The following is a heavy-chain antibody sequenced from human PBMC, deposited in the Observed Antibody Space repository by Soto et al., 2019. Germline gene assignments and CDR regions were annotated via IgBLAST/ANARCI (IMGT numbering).Heavy chain of an antibody. CDR1: GFTFSSYA. CDR2: ISGSGGST. Sequence: PGGSLRLSCAASGFTFSSYAMSWVRQAPGKGLEWVSAISGSGGSTYYADSVKGRFTISRDNSKNTLYLQMNSLRAEDTAVYYCAKAPLRTIPYYYYYMDVCGKGTTVTVSS. J-gene: IGHJ6*03. CDR3: AKAPLRTIPYYYYYMDV. D-gene: IGHD3-3*01. V-gene: IGHV3-23*01.